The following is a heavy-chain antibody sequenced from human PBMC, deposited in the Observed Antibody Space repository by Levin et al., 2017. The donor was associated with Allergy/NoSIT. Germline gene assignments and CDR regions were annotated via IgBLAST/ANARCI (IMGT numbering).Heavy chain of an antibody. J-gene: IGHJ4*02. D-gene: IGHD6-13*01. V-gene: IGHV3-30*14. CDR3: ARPSKGSRVSAPIDF. CDR1: GFTFSNYA. Sequence: GGSLRLSCAASGFTFSNYAMQWVRQAPGKGLEWVAVISYDGNNEYYADSVKGRLTISRDNSKNTLYLQMNSLRLDDTAVYYFARPSKGSRVSAPIDFWGQGTLVTVSS. CDR2: ISYDGNNE.